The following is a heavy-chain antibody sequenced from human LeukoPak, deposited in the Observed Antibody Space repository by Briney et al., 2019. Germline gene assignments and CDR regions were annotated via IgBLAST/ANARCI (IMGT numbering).Heavy chain of an antibody. CDR1: GYTFTSYG. CDR3: ARGLSSTSFPYKKYYYYMDV. Sequence: ASAKVSCKASGYTFTSYGISWVRQAPGQGLEWMGWISAYNGNTNYAQKLQGRVTMTTDTSTSTAYMELRSLRSDDTAVYYCARGLSSTSFPYKKYYYYMDVWGKGTTVTVSS. V-gene: IGHV1-18*01. CDR2: ISAYNGNT. J-gene: IGHJ6*03. D-gene: IGHD2-2*01.